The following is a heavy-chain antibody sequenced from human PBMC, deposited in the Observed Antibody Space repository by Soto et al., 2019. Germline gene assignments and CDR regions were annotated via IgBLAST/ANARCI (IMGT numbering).Heavy chain of an antibody. CDR2: MNPNSGNT. J-gene: IGHJ5*02. D-gene: IGHD3-10*01. CDR3: ARGMSNRGVNWFDP. V-gene: IGHV1-8*01. Sequence: QVQLVQSGAEVKKPGASVKVSCKASGYTFTSYDINWVRQATGQGLEWMGWMNPNSGNTGYAQKLQGRVTMTRNTSISTAYMELSSLRSEDTAVYYCARGMSNRGVNWFDPWGQGTLVPVSS. CDR1: GYTFTSYD.